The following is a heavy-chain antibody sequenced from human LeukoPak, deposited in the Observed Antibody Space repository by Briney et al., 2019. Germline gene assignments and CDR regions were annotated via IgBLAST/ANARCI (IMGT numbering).Heavy chain of an antibody. CDR3: ARQGNYGSGSYVRDAFDI. D-gene: IGHD3-10*01. V-gene: IGHV3-30*04. CDR2: ISYDGSNR. Sequence: GGSLRLSCAASGFTISSYAMHWVRQAPGKGLEWVAVISYDGSNRYHADSVKGRFTISRDNSKNTLYLEMNSLRAEDTAVYYCARQGNYGSGSYVRDAFDIWGQGTMVTVSS. CDR1: GFTISSYA. J-gene: IGHJ3*02.